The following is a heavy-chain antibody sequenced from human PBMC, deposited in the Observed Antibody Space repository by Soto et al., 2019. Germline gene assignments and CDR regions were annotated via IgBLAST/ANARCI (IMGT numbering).Heavy chain of an antibody. D-gene: IGHD3-3*01. CDR2: ISCSDGKT. V-gene: IGHV3-23*01. CDR3: ARWSYLDY. Sequence: GGSLRLSCAASGFSFCSYALSWVRQAPGKGLEWVSTISCSDGKTFYADSVKGRFSISRDTSQNTLYLQMNSLRADDTAIYYCARWSYLDYWGQGTRLTVSS. CDR1: GFSFCSYA. J-gene: IGHJ4*02.